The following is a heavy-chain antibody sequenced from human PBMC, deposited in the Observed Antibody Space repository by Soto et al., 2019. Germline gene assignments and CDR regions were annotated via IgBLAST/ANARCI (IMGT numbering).Heavy chain of an antibody. CDR1: GFTFSSYA. D-gene: IGHD6-19*01. J-gene: IGHJ4*02. CDR3: AKAGTTRDGIAVAGTYFDY. V-gene: IGHV3-23*01. Sequence: GGSLRLSCAASGFTFSSYAMSWVRQAPGKGLEWVSAISGSGGSTYYADSVKGRFTISRDNSKNTLYLQMNSLRAEDTAVYYCAKAGTTRDGIAVAGTYFDYWGQGTLVTVSS. CDR2: ISGSGGST.